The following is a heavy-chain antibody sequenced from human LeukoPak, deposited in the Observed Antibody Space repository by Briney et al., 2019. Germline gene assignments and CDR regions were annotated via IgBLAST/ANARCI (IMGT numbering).Heavy chain of an antibody. CDR1: GFTFSSYW. Sequence: GGSLRLSCAASGFTFSSYWMHWVRQGPGKGLVGASRISSDGISTSYADSVKGRFTISRDNAKSTLYLQMNSLRAEDTAVYYCARHLPRSAMDVWGQGTTVTVSS. J-gene: IGHJ6*02. CDR2: ISSDGIST. CDR3: ARHLPRSAMDV. V-gene: IGHV3-74*01. D-gene: IGHD1-26*01.